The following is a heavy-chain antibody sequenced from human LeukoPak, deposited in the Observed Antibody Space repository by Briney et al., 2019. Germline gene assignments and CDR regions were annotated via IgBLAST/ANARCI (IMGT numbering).Heavy chain of an antibody. V-gene: IGHV4-34*01. Sequence: SGTLSLTCAVYGGSFSGYYWSWIRQPPGKGLEWIGEINRSGSTNYNPSLKSRVTISVDTSKNQFSLKLSSVTAADTAVYYCARAGRSGSYFTFPAFDIWGQGQWSPSLQ. CDR3: ARAGRSGSYFTFPAFDI. CDR1: GGSFSGYY. CDR2: INRSGST. D-gene: IGHD1-26*01. J-gene: IGHJ3*02.